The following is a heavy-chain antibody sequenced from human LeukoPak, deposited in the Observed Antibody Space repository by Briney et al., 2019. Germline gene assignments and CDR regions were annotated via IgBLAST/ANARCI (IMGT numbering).Heavy chain of an antibody. Sequence: GGSLRLSCAASGFTFSSYSMNWVRQAPGKGLEWVSSISSSSYIYYADSVKGRFTISRDNAKNSLYLQMNSLRAEDTAVYYCARKTTVTTSGGWFDPWGQGTLVTVSS. V-gene: IGHV3-21*01. D-gene: IGHD4-17*01. CDR3: ARKTTVTTSGGWFDP. J-gene: IGHJ5*02. CDR1: GFTFSSYS. CDR2: ISSSSYI.